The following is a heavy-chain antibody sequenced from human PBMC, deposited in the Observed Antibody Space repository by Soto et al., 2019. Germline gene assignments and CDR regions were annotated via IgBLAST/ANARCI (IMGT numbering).Heavy chain of an antibody. CDR3: ARDLTIVPATHPRLENYGMDG. D-gene: IGHD2-2*01. V-gene: IGHV1-18*01. J-gene: IGHJ6*02. CDR1: GYSFTSYG. CDR2: ISPYNGHT. Sequence: GASVKVSCKASGYSFTSYGISWVRRAPGQGLEWMGWISPYNGHTQFVQRFQGRVTMTTDTSTKTAYMELRNLRSDDTAHYYCARDLTIVPATHPRLENYGMDGWGQGTTVTVSS.